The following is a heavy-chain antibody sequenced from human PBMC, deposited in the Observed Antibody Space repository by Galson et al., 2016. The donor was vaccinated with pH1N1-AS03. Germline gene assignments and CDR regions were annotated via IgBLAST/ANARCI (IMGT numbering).Heavy chain of an antibody. CDR2: ISVYTGKT. CDR1: GYIFNSYG. D-gene: IGHD3-10*01. CDR3: ARGGDHASY. V-gene: IGHV1-18*01. Sequence: SVKVSCKASGYIFNSYGIAWVRQAPGQGLEWMGWISVYTGKTNYAEKFQEGVTMTRQISTTTAYLELRSLRSDDTAVYYCARGGDHASYWGQGTLVTVSS. J-gene: IGHJ4*02.